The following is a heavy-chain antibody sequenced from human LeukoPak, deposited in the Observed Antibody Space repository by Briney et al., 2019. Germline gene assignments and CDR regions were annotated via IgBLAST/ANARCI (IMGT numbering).Heavy chain of an antibody. CDR2: ISSSSSYI. Sequence: GGSLRLSCAASGFTFSSYSMSWVRQAPGKGLEWVSSISSSSSYIYYADSVKGRFTISRDNAKNSLYLQMNSLRAEDTAVYYCAREDYYDSSGYYLGLVDYWGQGTLVTVSS. CDR1: GFTFSSYS. D-gene: IGHD3-22*01. CDR3: AREDYYDSSGYYLGLVDY. V-gene: IGHV3-21*01. J-gene: IGHJ4*02.